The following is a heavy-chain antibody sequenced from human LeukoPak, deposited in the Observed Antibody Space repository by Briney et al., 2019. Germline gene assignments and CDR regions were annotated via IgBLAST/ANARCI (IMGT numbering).Heavy chain of an antibody. V-gene: IGHV1-69*06. Sequence: GASVKVSCKASGGTFSTYAISWVRQAPGQGLEWMGGIIPIFGTANYAQKFQGRVTITADKSTSTAYMELSSLRSEDTAVYYCARGTVTATYYYYYYMDVWGKGTTVTVSS. CDR3: ARGTVTATYYYYYYMDV. CDR1: GGTFSTYA. J-gene: IGHJ6*03. CDR2: IIPIFGTA. D-gene: IGHD2-21*02.